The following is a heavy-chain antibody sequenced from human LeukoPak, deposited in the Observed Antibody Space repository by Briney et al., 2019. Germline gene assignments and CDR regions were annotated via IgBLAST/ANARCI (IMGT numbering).Heavy chain of an antibody. V-gene: IGHV3-48*03. CDR1: GFSFSSYE. CDR2: ISGSGTVI. D-gene: IGHD2-21*02. J-gene: IGHJ4*02. Sequence: PGGSLRLSCAASGFSFSSYEMNWVRQSPGKGLEWVSFISGSGTVIYYADSVKGRFTISRDNAKNTVFLQMTSLRAEDTALYYCARNDCLDYWGQGTLVTVSS. CDR3: ARNDCLDY.